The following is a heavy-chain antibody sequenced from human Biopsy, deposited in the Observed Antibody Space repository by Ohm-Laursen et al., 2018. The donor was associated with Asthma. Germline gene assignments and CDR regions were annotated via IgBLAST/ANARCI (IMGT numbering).Heavy chain of an antibody. V-gene: IGHV3-30*19. CDR2: GGSYYDGGLK. J-gene: IGHJ4*02. Sequence: SLRLSCTASGFTFSNYAMTWVRQAPGKGLEWVAVGGSYYDGGLKYYADSVNGRFTVSRDDSKNTLYLQMNSLRPDDTAVYYCARDVMEWYLPAFDFWGQGTLVTVSS. D-gene: IGHD3-3*01. CDR1: GFTFSNYA. CDR3: ARDVMEWYLPAFDF.